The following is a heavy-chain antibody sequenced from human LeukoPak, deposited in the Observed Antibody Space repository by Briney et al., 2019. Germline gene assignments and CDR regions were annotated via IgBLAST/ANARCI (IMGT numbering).Heavy chain of an antibody. CDR2: NLHIFGTA. D-gene: IGHD1-26*01. J-gene: IGHJ4*02. CDR1: VGILSSYA. CDR3: GVLCAPPELNRIVGATTTDY. Sequence: SVKVSCKSCVGILSSYAIRGVRQPRGRGLEWVGGNLHIFGTANYAQKFRDRVTIHGDESTSTAYMELSSLRSEDTAVYDCGVLCAPPELNRIVGATTTDYWGQGTVVTVSS. V-gene: IGHV1-69*01.